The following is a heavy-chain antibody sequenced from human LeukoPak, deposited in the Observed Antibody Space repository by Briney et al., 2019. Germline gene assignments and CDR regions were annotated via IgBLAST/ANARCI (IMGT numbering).Heavy chain of an antibody. Sequence: WGSLRLSCAASGFTFSRYSMNWVRQAPGKGLEWVSSISGSSSYIYYADSVKGRFTISRHNAKNSLYLQMNSLRAEDTAVYYCARVSAGVIGMKDVFDIWGQGTMVTVSS. J-gene: IGHJ3*02. CDR1: GFTFSRYS. CDR3: ARVSAGVIGMKDVFDI. V-gene: IGHV3-21*01. D-gene: IGHD3-16*02. CDR2: ISGSSSYI.